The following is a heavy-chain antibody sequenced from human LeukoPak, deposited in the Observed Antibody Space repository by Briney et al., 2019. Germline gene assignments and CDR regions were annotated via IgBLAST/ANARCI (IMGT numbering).Heavy chain of an antibody. CDR2: IYYSGST. Sequence: PSETLSLTCTVSGGSISSYYWSWIRQPPGKGLEWIGYIYYSGSTNYNPSLKSRVTISVDTSKNQFSLKLSSVTAADTAVYYCARGWLGQSYNWFDPWGQGTLVTVSS. CDR3: ARGWLGQSYNWFDP. J-gene: IGHJ5*02. CDR1: GGSISSYY. D-gene: IGHD6-19*01. V-gene: IGHV4-59*01.